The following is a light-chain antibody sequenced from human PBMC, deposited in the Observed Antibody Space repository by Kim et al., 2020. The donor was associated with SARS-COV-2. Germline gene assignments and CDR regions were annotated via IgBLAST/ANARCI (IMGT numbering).Light chain of an antibody. J-gene: IGKJ1*01. Sequence: ETVMTQSPATLSVSPGDRATLYCRASQSVGSNLAWYQQKPGQSPRLLIYGASTRATGVPARFSGSGSGTEFTLTISSLQSEDFAVYYCQQYNDWTFGQGTKVDIK. V-gene: IGKV3-15*01. CDR1: QSVGSN. CDR3: QQYNDWT. CDR2: GAS.